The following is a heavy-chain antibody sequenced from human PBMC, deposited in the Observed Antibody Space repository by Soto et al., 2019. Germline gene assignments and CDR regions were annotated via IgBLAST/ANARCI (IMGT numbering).Heavy chain of an antibody. CDR3: ARVPKPLRYYGSGSYPNHFDY. CDR1: GFTFSSYS. J-gene: IGHJ4*02. V-gene: IGHV3-21*01. D-gene: IGHD3-10*01. Sequence: PGGFLRLSCAASGFTFSSYSMNWVRQAPGKGLEWVSSISSSSSYIYYADSVKGRFTISRDNAKNSLYQKMNSLRAEDTAVYYCARVPKPLRYYGSGSYPNHFDYWGQGTLVTVSS. CDR2: ISSSSSYI.